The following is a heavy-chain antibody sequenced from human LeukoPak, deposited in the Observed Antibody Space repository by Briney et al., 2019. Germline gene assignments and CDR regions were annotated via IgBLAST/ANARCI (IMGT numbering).Heavy chain of an antibody. CDR3: AREVYDFWSGYYHHYYYGMDV. Sequence: ASVKVSCKASGYTFTGYYMHWVRQAPGQGLEWMGWINPNSGGTNYAQKFQGRVTMTRDTSISTAYMELRSLRSDDTAVYYCAREVYDFWSGYYHHYYYGMDVWGQGTTVTVSS. J-gene: IGHJ6*02. D-gene: IGHD3-3*01. V-gene: IGHV1-2*02. CDR1: GYTFTGYY. CDR2: INPNSGGT.